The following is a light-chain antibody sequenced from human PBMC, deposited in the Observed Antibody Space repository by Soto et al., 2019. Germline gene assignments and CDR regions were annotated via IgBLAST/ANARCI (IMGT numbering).Light chain of an antibody. CDR1: SGHSSYA. J-gene: IGLJ3*02. CDR3: QTWGTPWV. V-gene: IGLV4-69*01. Sequence: HPVLTQSPSASASLGASVKLTCTLSSGHSSYAIAWHQQQPEKGPRYLMKLNSDGSHSKGDGIPDRFSGSSSGAERYLTIASLQSEDESDYYCQTWGTPWVFGGGTKLTVL. CDR2: LNSDGSH.